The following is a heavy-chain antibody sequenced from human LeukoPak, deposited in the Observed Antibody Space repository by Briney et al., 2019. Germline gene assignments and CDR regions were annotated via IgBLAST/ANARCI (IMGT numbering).Heavy chain of an antibody. CDR2: ISYDGSNK. CDR3: AKEWVRTCFFED. J-gene: IGHJ4*02. D-gene: IGHD1-26*01. CDR1: GFTFSSYG. V-gene: IGHV3-30*18. Sequence: GRSLRLSCAAPGFTFSSYGMHWVRQAPGKGLEWVAVISYDGSNKYYADSVKGRFTISRDNSMNMLYLQMNSLRAEDTAVYYCAKEWVRTCFFEDWGQGTLVTVSS.